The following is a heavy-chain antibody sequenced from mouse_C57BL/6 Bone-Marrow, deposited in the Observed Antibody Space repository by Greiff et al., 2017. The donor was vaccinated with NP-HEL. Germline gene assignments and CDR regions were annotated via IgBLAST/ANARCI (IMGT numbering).Heavy chain of an antibody. CDR1: GFSLTSYG. J-gene: IGHJ1*03. D-gene: IGHD1-1*01. Sequence: QVQLKESGPGLVQPSQSLSITCTVSGFSLTSYGVHWVRQSPGKGLEWLGVIWSGGSTDYNAAFISRLSISKDNSKSQVFFKMNSLQADDTAIYYCATFTTVTPLCWYFDVWGTGTTVTVSS. CDR2: IWSGGST. CDR3: ATFTTVTPLCWYFDV. V-gene: IGHV2-2*01.